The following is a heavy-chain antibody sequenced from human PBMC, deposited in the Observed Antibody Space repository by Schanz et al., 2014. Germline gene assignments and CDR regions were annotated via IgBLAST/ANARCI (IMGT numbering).Heavy chain of an antibody. J-gene: IGHJ4*02. CDR1: GFSFSSYS. Sequence: EADLVESGGGLIQRGESLRLSCSASGFSFSSYSMNWVRQAPGKGLEWLSYIDGKSTTVYYADSVKGRFTISRDNSRNTLYLQMNSLRTEDTAVYYCASASGYSDYGTYFDFWGQGTLVTVSS. V-gene: IGHV3-48*01. CDR3: ASASGYSDYGTYFDF. D-gene: IGHD5-12*01. CDR2: IDGKSTTV.